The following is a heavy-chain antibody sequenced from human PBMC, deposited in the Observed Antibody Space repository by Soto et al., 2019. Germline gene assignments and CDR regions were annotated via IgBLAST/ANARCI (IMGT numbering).Heavy chain of an antibody. D-gene: IGHD6-19*01. Sequence: QVQLQESGPGLVKPSETLSLTCTVSGGSISSYYWSWIRQPAGKGLEWIGRIYTSGSTNYNPSLKSRVTMSVDTSQNQFSLKLSSVTAADTAVYYCARDGYSSGWYVGALDIWGQGTMVTVSS. CDR1: GGSISSYY. V-gene: IGHV4-4*07. J-gene: IGHJ3*02. CDR2: IYTSGST. CDR3: ARDGYSSGWYVGALDI.